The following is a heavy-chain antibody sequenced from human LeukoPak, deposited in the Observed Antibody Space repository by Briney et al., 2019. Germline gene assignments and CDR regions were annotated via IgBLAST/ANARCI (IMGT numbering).Heavy chain of an antibody. D-gene: IGHD6-13*01. J-gene: IGHJ4*02. V-gene: IGHV1-2*02. CDR2: INPNSGGT. CDR1: GYTFTGYY. CDR3: ARASPEYSSLLDY. Sequence: ASVKVSCKASGYTFTGYYMHWVRQAPGQGLEWMGWINPNSGGTNYAQKFQGRVTMTRDTSISTAYMELSRLRSDDTAVYYCARASPEYSSLLDYWGQGTLVTVSS.